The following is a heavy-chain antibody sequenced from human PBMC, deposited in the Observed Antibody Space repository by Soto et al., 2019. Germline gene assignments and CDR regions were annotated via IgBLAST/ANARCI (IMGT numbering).Heavy chain of an antibody. V-gene: IGHV4-39*01. CDR3: ARHEYVSSSYDLLDV. J-gene: IGHJ3*01. CDR1: GGSVTNINYF. CDR2: IYYTGTT. Sequence: NPSETLSLTCSVSGGSVTNINYFWAWFRQSPGKGLEWIANIYYTGTTFYNPSLRSRVSMTIDASKNRFSLNLSSVTASDTALYYCARHEYVSSSYDLLDVWGRGTMVTVSS. D-gene: IGHD3-22*01.